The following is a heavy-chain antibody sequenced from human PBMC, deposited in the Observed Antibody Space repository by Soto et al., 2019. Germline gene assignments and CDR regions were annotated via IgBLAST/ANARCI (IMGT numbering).Heavy chain of an antibody. CDR1: GYTFTSYG. J-gene: IGHJ4*02. CDR2: ISAYNGNT. Sequence: ASVKVSCKASGYTFTSYGISWVRQAPGQGLEWMGWISAYNGNTNYAQKLQGRVTMTTDTSTSTAYMELRSLRSDDTAVYYGAILEAVADPFDYWGQGTLVTVPS. D-gene: IGHD6-19*01. CDR3: AILEAVADPFDY. V-gene: IGHV1-18*01.